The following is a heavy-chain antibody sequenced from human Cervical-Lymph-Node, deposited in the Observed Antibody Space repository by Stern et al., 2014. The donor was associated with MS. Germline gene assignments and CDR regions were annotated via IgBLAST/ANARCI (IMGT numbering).Heavy chain of an antibody. CDR3: TRGWSA. V-gene: IGHV1-8*01. Sequence: QVQLVQSGAEVKKPGASVKVSCKASGYTFTSDDINWVRQVPGQGLEWMGWMIPDSGDTGYAQKFRGKFTIARDLSISTAYMEMSGLKSEDTAMYYCTRGWSAWGQGTLVTVSS. CDR2: MIPDSGDT. J-gene: IGHJ4*02. D-gene: IGHD3-3*01. CDR1: GYTFTSDD.